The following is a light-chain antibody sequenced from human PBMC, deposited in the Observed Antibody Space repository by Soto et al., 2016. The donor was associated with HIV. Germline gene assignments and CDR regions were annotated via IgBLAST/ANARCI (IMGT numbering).Light chain of an antibody. J-gene: IGLJ2*01. V-gene: IGLV3-1*01. CDR3: QAWDSGIAV. CDR2: QDN. CDR1: KLGDKY. Sequence: SYDLTQPPSVSVSPGQTVSITCSGNKLGDKYACWYQQKPGQSPVLVMYQDNKRPSGIPERFSGSDSGNTATLTISGTQSMDEADYFCQAWDSGIAVFGGGTKLTVL.